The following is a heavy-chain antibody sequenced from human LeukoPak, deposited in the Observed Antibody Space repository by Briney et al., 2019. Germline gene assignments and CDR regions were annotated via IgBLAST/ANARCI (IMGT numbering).Heavy chain of an antibody. CDR1: GYSFTSYW. Sequence: GESLKISCKGSGYSFTSYWISWVRQMPGKGLEWMGRIDPSDSYTNYSPSFQGHVTISADESISTAYLQWSSLKASDTAMYYCARLGKGLTMVRGVRGTSDYWGQGTLVTVSS. CDR2: IDPSDSYT. V-gene: IGHV5-10-1*01. J-gene: IGHJ4*02. CDR3: ARLGKGLTMVRGVRGTSDY. D-gene: IGHD3-10*01.